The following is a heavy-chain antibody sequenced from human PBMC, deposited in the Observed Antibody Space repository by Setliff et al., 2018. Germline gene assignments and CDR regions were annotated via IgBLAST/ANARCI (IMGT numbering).Heavy chain of an antibody. Sequence: SLKISCAASGFTVSSNYMSWVRQAPGKGLEWVSVIYSGGSTYYADSVKGRFTISRDNSKNTLYLQMNSLRAEDTAVYYCARDDRGYCSSTSCYYAFDIWGQGTMVTVSS. V-gene: IGHV3-66*02. J-gene: IGHJ3*02. CDR2: IYSGGST. CDR1: GFTVSSNY. CDR3: ARDDRGYCSSTSCYYAFDI. D-gene: IGHD2-2*03.